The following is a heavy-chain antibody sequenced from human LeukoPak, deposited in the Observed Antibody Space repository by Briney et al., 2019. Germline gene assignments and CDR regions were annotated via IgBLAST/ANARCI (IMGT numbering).Heavy chain of an antibody. V-gene: IGHV4-30-4*08. Sequence: SETLSLTCIVSGGSINTANYYWTWIRQPPGKGLEWIGYTTYSGTPYYNPSLNSRVTISLDTSKNQFSLRLNSVTAADTAMYYCARDRYGDFEDYWGQGTLVTVSS. CDR2: TTYSGTP. CDR1: GGSINTANYY. CDR3: ARDRYGDFEDY. D-gene: IGHD4-17*01. J-gene: IGHJ4*02.